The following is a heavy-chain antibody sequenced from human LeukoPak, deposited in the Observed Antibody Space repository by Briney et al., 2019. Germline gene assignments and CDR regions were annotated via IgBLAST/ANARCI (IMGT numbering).Heavy chain of an antibody. CDR1: GFTFSIYS. CDR3: ARAVAYDIVVVPAAA. Sequence: PGGSLRLSCAASGFTFSIYSMNWVRQAPGKGLEWVSSISSSSSYIYYADSVKGRFTISRDNAKNSLYLQMNSLRAEDTAVYYCARAVAYDIVVVPAAAWGQGILVTVSS. V-gene: IGHV3-21*01. D-gene: IGHD2-2*01. CDR2: ISSSSSYI. J-gene: IGHJ5*02.